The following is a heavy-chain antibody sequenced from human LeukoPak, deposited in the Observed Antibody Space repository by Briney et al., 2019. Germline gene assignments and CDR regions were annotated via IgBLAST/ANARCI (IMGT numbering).Heavy chain of an antibody. D-gene: IGHD3-22*01. CDR3: ARGVSYYYDSSGYPLDY. Sequence: SETLSLTRAVYGGSFSGYYWSWIRQPPGKGLEWIGEINHSGSTNYNPSLKSRVTISVDTSKNQSSLKLSSVTAADTAVYYCARGVSYYYDSSGYPLDYWGPGTLVTVSS. J-gene: IGHJ4*02. CDR1: GGSFSGYY. CDR2: INHSGST. V-gene: IGHV4-34*01.